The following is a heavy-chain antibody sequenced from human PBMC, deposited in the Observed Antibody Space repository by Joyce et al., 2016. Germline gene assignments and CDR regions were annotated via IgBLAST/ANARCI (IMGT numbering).Heavy chain of an antibody. CDR1: GYSFNSYW. CDR3: ARYGPVTYYGSGDDD. D-gene: IGHD3-10*01. V-gene: IGHV5-10-1*03. CDR2: IDCRDSYT. J-gene: IGHJ4*02. Sequence: EVQLVQSGAEVKKHGESLRISCKGSGYSFNSYWISWVRQLPGKGLEWMGRIDCRDSYTSYSPSFQGHVTFSADKSISTVFLQWSSLKASDTATYYCARYGPVTYYGSGDDDWGQGTLVTVAS.